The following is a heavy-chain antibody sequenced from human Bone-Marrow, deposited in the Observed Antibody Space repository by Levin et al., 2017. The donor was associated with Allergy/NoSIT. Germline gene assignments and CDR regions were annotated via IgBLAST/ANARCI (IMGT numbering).Heavy chain of an antibody. V-gene: IGHV3-7*03. Sequence: GGSLRLSCSASGFTSGSFWMNWVRQAPGKGLEWVATIKDDGSETFYGDSVKGRFSISRDKVENSVFLHMNRLMAEDTAVYYCASQYGYYYYYMDVWGKGTTVAVSS. CDR3: ASQYGYYYYYMDV. CDR2: IKDDGSET. J-gene: IGHJ6*03. D-gene: IGHD2-2*03. CDR1: GFTSGSFW.